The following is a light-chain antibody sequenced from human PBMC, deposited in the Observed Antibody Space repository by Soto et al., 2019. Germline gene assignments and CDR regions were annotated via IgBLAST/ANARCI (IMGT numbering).Light chain of an antibody. CDR1: QSLTSSY. CDR3: QQYGSLIT. J-gene: IGKJ5*01. Sequence: EIVLTQSPGTLSLSPGERATLSCRASQSLTSSYLAWYQQKPGQAPRLLIYGAFSRATGIPERFSGSGSGTDFTLTISRLEPEDFAVYYCQQYGSLITFGQGTRLEIK. CDR2: GAF. V-gene: IGKV3-20*01.